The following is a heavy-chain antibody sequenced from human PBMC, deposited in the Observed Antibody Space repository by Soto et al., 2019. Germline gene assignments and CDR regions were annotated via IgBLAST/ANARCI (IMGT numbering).Heavy chain of an antibody. CDR1: GYTFTSYA. V-gene: IGHV1-3*01. Sequence: ASVKVSCKASGYTFTSYAMHWVRQAPGQRLEWMGWIDVGFGEAKYSQKFQGRVTITTDKSTSTAYMELSSLRSEDTAVYYCASSPLGYSYGPYYYGMDVWGQGTTVTVSS. CDR3: ASSPLGYSYGPYYYGMDV. CDR2: IDVGFGEA. J-gene: IGHJ6*02. D-gene: IGHD5-18*01.